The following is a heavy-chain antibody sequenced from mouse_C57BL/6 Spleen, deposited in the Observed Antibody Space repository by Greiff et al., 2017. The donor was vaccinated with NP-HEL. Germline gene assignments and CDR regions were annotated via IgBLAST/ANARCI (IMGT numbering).Heavy chain of an antibody. CDR3: ARRTITTVVDFDY. CDR1: GFTFSDYG. CDR2: ISSGSSTI. Sequence: EVKLQESGGGLVKPGGSLKLSCAASGFTFSDYGMHWVRQAPEKGLEWVAYISSGSSTIYYADTVKGRFTISRDNAKNTLFLQMTSLRSEDTAMYYCARRTITTVVDFDYWGQGTTLTVSS. D-gene: IGHD1-1*01. J-gene: IGHJ2*01. V-gene: IGHV5-17*01.